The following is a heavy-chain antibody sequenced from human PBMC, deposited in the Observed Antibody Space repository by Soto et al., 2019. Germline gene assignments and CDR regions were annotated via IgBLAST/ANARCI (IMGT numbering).Heavy chain of an antibody. V-gene: IGHV1-58*01. Sequence: ASVKVSCKASGFTFTSSAVQWGRQARGQSLEWIGWIVVGSGNTNYAKKFQERVTITRDMYTSTAYMELSSLRSEDTAVYYCAAATPDSSGDAFDIWGQGTMVTVSS. CDR2: IVVGSGNT. J-gene: IGHJ3*02. D-gene: IGHD6-19*01. CDR3: AAATPDSSGDAFDI. CDR1: GFTFTSSA.